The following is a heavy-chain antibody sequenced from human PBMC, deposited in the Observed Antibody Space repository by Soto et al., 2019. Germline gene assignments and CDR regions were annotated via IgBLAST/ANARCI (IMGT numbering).Heavy chain of an antibody. CDR2: INAGNGNT. D-gene: IGHD3-9*01. Sequence: ASVKVSCKASGNTVPNYAIHWVRQAPGQRLEWMGWINAGNGNTKYSQKFQGRVTITRDTSASTAYMELSSLRSEDTAVYYCARWLWDILTGYSDWGQGTLVTVSS. J-gene: IGHJ4*02. CDR3: ARWLWDILTGYSD. CDR1: GNTVPNYA. V-gene: IGHV1-3*01.